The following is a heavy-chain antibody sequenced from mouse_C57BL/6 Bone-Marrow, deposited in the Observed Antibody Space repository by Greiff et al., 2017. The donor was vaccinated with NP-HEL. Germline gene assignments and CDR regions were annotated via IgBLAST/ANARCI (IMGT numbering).Heavy chain of an antibody. CDR1: GYTFTSYW. CDR2: IHPNSGST. CDR3: ARGPMINLLLRFAY. D-gene: IGHD1-1*01. J-gene: IGHJ3*01. Sequence: QVQLKQPGAELVKPGASVKLSCKASGYTFTSYWMHWVKQRPGQGLEWIGMIHPNSGSTNYNEKFKSKATLTVDKSSSTAYMQLSSLTSEDSAVYYCARGPMINLLLRFAYWGQGTLVTVSA. V-gene: IGHV1-64*01.